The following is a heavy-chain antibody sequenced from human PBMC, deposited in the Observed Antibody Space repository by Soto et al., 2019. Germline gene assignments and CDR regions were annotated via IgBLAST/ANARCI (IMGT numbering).Heavy chain of an antibody. D-gene: IGHD2-2*02. CDR2: ISVYKGNTNT. J-gene: IGHJ5*02. V-gene: IGHV1-18*01. CDR1: GYTFTNYG. Sequence: QAQLVQCGTEVKKPGASVKVSCKASGYTFTNYGISWLRQAPGQGLEWMGWISVYKGNTNTNYAQKFQGRLTMTTDTSTSKAYMELRSLRSVDSGVYYCARDCPVPPATPNHSFDPWGQGTLVTVSS. CDR3: ARDCPVPPATPNHSFDP.